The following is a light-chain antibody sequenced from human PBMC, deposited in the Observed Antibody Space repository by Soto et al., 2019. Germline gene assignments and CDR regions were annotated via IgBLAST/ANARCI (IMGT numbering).Light chain of an antibody. V-gene: IGKV3-15*01. CDR1: QSVSSN. Sequence: ETVMTQFPATLSVSPVERATLSCRASQSVSSNLAWYQQKPGQAPRLLIYGASTRATGIPARFSGSGSGTEFTLTISSLQSEDFAVYYCQQYNNWPRTFGQGTKV. CDR2: GAS. J-gene: IGKJ1*01. CDR3: QQYNNWPRT.